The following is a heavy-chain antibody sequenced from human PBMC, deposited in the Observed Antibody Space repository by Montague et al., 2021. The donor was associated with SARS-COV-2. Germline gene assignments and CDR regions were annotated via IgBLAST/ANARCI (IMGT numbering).Heavy chain of an antibody. CDR1: GGSISSGGYY. J-gene: IGHJ4*02. CDR3: ARAVETTVVTHFDY. D-gene: IGHD4-23*01. CDR2: IYYSGSA. V-gene: IGHV4-31*03. Sequence: TLSLTCTVSGGSISSGGYYWSWIRQHPGKGLEGIGYIYYSGSAYYIPSLKSRVTISVDTSQNQFSLKLTSVTAADTAVYYCARAVETTVVTHFDYWGQGTLVTVSS.